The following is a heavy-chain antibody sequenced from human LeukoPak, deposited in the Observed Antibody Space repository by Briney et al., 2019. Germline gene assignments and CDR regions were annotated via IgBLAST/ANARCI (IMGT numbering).Heavy chain of an antibody. CDR3: AKRPSDYGDYVSYFDY. V-gene: IGHV3-30*18. Sequence: GGSLRLSCAASGFSFISYGMHWVRQAPGKGLEWVGVISDDGRRKDYADSVKGRFTISRDNSKDTLYLQMNSLRAEDTAVYHCAKRPSDYGDYVSYFDYWGQGTLVTVSS. D-gene: IGHD4-17*01. J-gene: IGHJ4*02. CDR2: ISDDGRRK. CDR1: GFSFISYG.